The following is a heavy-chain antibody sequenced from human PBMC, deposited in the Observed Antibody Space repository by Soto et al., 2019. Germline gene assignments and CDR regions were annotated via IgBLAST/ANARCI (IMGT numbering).Heavy chain of an antibody. CDR3: ARGFNGYYDILSHMGRNRYYYMDV. D-gene: IGHD3-9*01. CDR2: INHSGST. CDR1: GGSISSSSYY. V-gene: IGHV4-39*07. Sequence: PSETLSLTCTVSGGSISSSSYYWGWIRQPPGKGLEWIGEINHSGSTNYNPSLKSRVTISVDTSKNQFSLKLSSVTAADTAVYYCARGFNGYYDILSHMGRNRYYYMDVWGKGTTVTVSS. J-gene: IGHJ6*03.